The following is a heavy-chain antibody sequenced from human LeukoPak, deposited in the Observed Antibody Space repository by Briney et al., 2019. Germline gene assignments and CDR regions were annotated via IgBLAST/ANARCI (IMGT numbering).Heavy chain of an antibody. Sequence: GESLKISCKGSGYSFTTYWIGWVRQMPGKGLEWMGIIYPGDSDTRYSPSFRGQVTISADKPISTAYLQWSSLKASDTAMYYCARLGREVVTAYDYWGQGTLVTVSS. D-gene: IGHD2-21*02. CDR1: GYSFTTYW. CDR2: IYPGDSDT. V-gene: IGHV5-51*01. J-gene: IGHJ4*02. CDR3: ARLGREVVTAYDY.